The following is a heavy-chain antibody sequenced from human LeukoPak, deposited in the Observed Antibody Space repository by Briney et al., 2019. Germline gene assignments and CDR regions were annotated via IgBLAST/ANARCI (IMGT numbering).Heavy chain of an antibody. CDR1: GFSLSTSGVG. V-gene: IGHV2-5*01. CDR3: AHSRYYDFWSGYFDH. Sequence: SGPTLVKPTQTLTLTCTFSGFSLSTSGVGVGWIRQPPGKALEWLAVIYWNEDKRYSPSLSRVTITKDTSKNQVVLTMTNMDPVDTATYYCAHSRYYDFWSGYFDHWGQGTLVTVSS. D-gene: IGHD3-3*01. J-gene: IGHJ4*02. CDR2: IYWNEDK.